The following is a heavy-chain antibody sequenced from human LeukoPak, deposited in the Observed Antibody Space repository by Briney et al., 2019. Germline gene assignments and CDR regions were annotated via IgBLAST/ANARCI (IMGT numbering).Heavy chain of an antibody. J-gene: IGHJ4*02. Sequence: SETLSFTCAVYGGSFSGYYWSWIRQPPGKGLEWIGEINHSGSTNYNPSLKSRVTISVDTSKNQFSLKLSSVTAADTAVYYCARAVSYYYGSGSYYKNWGQGTLVTVSS. CDR1: GGSFSGYY. CDR2: INHSGST. CDR3: ARAVSYYYGSGSYYKN. D-gene: IGHD3-10*01. V-gene: IGHV4-34*01.